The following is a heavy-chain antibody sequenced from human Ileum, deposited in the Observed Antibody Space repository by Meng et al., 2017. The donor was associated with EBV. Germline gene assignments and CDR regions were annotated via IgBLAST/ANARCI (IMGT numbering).Heavy chain of an antibody. J-gene: IGHJ5*02. CDR1: GYTFTSYG. CDR2: ISAFNGNT. D-gene: IGHD1-26*01. V-gene: IGHV1-18*01. CDR3: ARVVEGATSWLDR. Sequence: VQLGQSGAGLKRPGASVKSSCKSYGYTFTSYGINWVRQAPGQGLEWMGWISAFNGNTDYAQKFQGRVTMTTDTSTTTTYMELRSLRSDDTAVYYCARVVEGATSWLDRWGQGTLVTVSS.